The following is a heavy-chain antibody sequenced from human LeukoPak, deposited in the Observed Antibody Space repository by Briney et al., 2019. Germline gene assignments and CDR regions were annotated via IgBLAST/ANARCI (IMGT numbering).Heavy chain of an antibody. CDR2: ISYDGSGK. CDR1: GFVFSHHV. J-gene: IGHJ4*02. Sequence: PGKSLRLSCEASGFVFSHHVIHWVRQVPGQGLEWVSMISYDGSGKHYADSVRGRLTISRDNSKNTLYLQMNSLRAEDTAVYYCAMGESIAAAGPPRDFDYWGQGTLVTVSS. CDR3: AMGESIAAAGPPRDFDY. D-gene: IGHD6-13*01. V-gene: IGHV3-30*04.